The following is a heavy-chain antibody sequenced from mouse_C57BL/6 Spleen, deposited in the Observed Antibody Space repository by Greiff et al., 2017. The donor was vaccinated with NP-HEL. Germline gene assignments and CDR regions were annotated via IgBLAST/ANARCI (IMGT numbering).Heavy chain of an antibody. CDR3: ARRGDYDDFDY. Sequence: QVQLQQSGPELVKPGASVKISCKASGYSFTSYYIHWVKQRPGQGLEWIGWIYPGSGNTKYNEKFKGKATLTADTSSSTAYMQLSSLTSEDSAVYYWARRGDYDDFDYWGQGTTLTVSS. J-gene: IGHJ2*01. CDR1: GYSFTSYY. CDR2: IYPGSGNT. V-gene: IGHV1-66*01. D-gene: IGHD2-4*01.